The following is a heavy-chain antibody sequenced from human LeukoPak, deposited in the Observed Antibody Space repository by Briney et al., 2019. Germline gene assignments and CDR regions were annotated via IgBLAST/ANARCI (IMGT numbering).Heavy chain of an antibody. D-gene: IGHD1-7*01. CDR3: ARATRYNWNYGGLDY. V-gene: IGHV3-20*04. J-gene: IGHJ4*02. CDR2: INWNGGST. CDR1: GFTFDDYG. Sequence: GGSLRLSCAASGFTFDDYGMSWVRQAPGKGLEWVSGINWNGGSTGYADSVKGGFTISRDNAKNSLYLQMNSLRAEDTALYYCARATRYNWNYGGLDYWGQGTLVTVSS.